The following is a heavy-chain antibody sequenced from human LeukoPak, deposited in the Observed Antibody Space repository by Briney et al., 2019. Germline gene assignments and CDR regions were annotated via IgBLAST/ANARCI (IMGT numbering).Heavy chain of an antibody. CDR3: AKAAPSIAARLSYFDY. Sequence: PGGSLKLSCPASGFTFSSYGMHWVRQAPGKGLEWVAFIWYDGSNKYYTDSVKGRFTTSRDNSKNTLYLQMNSLRAEDTAVYYCAKAAPSIAARLSYFDYWGQGTLVTVSS. CDR2: IWYDGSNK. D-gene: IGHD6-6*01. CDR1: GFTFSSYG. J-gene: IGHJ4*02. V-gene: IGHV3-30*02.